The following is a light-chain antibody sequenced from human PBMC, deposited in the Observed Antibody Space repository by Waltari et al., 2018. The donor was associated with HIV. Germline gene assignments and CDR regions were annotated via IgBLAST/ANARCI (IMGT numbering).Light chain of an antibody. CDR2: NNN. Sequence: QSVLTQPPSVSGTPGQRVTISCSGSSSNIGSKTITWYQQLPGTAPKLLIYNNNQRPSGVPDRFSGSKSGTSASLAISGLQSEDEADYYCAAWDGSVNYSPVVFGGGTKLTVL. J-gene: IGLJ2*01. V-gene: IGLV1-44*01. CDR1: SSNIGSKT. CDR3: AAWDGSVNYSPVV.